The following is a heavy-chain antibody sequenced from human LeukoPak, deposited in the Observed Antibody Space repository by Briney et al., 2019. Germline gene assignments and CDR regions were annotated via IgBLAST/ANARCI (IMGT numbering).Heavy chain of an antibody. CDR1: GYTFTSQG. J-gene: IGHJ3*02. Sequence: GASVKVSCKASGYTFTSQGIRWVRQAPGQGLEWMGWINPNSGGTNYAQKFQGRVTMTRDTSISTAYMELSRLRSDDTAVYYCARGLFRLWLEGGNEDAFDIWGQGTMVTVSS. CDR2: INPNSGGT. CDR3: ARGLFRLWLEGGNEDAFDI. D-gene: IGHD5-18*01. V-gene: IGHV1-2*02.